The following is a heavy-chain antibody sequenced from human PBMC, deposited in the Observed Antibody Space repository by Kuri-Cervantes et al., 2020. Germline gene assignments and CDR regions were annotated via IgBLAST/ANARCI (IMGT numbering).Heavy chain of an antibody. CDR3: ARGEGSGSYIAFDY. D-gene: IGHD1-26*01. J-gene: IGHJ4*02. CDR2: ISSSGSTI. CDR1: GFTFSDYY. Sequence: GESLKISCAASGFTFSDYYMSWIRQAPGKGLEWVSYISSSGSTIYYADSVKGRFTIPRDNAKNSLYLQMNSLRDEDTAVYCCARGEGSGSYIAFDYWGQGTLVTVSS. V-gene: IGHV3-11*01.